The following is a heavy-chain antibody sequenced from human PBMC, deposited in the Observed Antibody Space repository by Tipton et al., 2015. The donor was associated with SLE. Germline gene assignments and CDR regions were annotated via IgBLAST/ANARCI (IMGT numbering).Heavy chain of an antibody. Sequence: SLRLSCAASGFTFSTFAMHWVRKAPGKGLEWVGVIWYDGSGEHYADSVKGRFTISRDNSKNTLYLQMNGLRAEDTAVYYCARQGYKDWGQGTTVTVSS. J-gene: IGHJ3*01. CDR2: IWYDGSGE. V-gene: IGHV3-33*08. CDR1: GFTFSTFA. CDR3: ARQGYKD. D-gene: IGHD5-18*01.